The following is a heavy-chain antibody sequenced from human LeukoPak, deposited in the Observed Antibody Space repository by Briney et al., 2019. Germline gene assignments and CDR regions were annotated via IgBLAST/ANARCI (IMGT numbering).Heavy chain of an antibody. D-gene: IGHD3-10*01. J-gene: IGHJ4*02. CDR3: ARDRGLWFGELLDY. CDR2: IYTSGST. V-gene: IGHV4-4*07. Sequence: EWIGRIYTSGSTNYNPFLNSRVIMSVDTSKNQFSLKLSSVTAADTAVYCCARDRGLWFGELLDYWGPGTLVTVSS.